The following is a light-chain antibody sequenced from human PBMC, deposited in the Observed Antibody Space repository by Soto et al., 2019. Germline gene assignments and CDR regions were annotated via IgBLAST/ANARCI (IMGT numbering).Light chain of an antibody. CDR3: QQYGTSPWT. CDR1: QSVSSSY. V-gene: IGKV3-20*01. Sequence: EIVLTPSPGTLSLSPGERATLSCRASQSVSSSYLAWYQQKPGQAPRLLIYGASSRATDIPDTFSGSGSGTDFTLTISRLEPGDFAVYYCQQYGTSPWTFGQGTKVDIK. CDR2: GAS. J-gene: IGKJ1*01.